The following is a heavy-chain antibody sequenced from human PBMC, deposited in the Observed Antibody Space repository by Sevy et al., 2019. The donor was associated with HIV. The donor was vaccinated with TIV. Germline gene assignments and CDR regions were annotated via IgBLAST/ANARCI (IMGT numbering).Heavy chain of an antibody. CDR1: GGSISSYY. J-gene: IGHJ4*02. Sequence: SDTLSLTCTVSGGSISSYYWSWIRQPPGKGLEWIGYIYYSGSTNYNPSLKSRVTISVDTSKNQFSLKLSSVTAADTAVYYCARVRSDYYDSRVLDYWGQGTLVTVSS. CDR2: IYYSGST. CDR3: ARVRSDYYDSRVLDY. V-gene: IGHV4-59*01. D-gene: IGHD3-22*01.